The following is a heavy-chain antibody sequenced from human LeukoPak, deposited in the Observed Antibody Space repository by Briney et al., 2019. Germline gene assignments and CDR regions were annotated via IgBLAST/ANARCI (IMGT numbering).Heavy chain of an antibody. D-gene: IGHD3-10*01. J-gene: IGHJ4*02. CDR2: ISGSGGST. CDR3: AKDHLLWFGELLYFFDY. CDR1: GFTFSSYA. V-gene: IGHV3-23*01. Sequence: PGGSLRLSCAASGFTFSSYAMSWVRQAPGKGLEWVSAISGSGGSTYYADSVKGRFTISRDNSKNTLYLQMNSLRAEDTAAYYCAKDHLLWFGELLYFFDYWGQGTLVTVSS.